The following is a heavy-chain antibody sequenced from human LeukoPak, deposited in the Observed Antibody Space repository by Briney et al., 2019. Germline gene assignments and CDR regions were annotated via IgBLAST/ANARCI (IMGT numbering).Heavy chain of an antibody. D-gene: IGHD2-2*01. CDR3: ARRQGCSSTSCPPDY. J-gene: IGHJ4*02. CDR2: IYPGDSDT. Sequence: GESLMISCRGSGYSFTTYWIGWVRQLPGKGLEWMGIIYPGDSDTRYSPSFQGQVTMSADKSINTAYLQWSSLNASDTAIYYCARRQGCSSTSCPPDYWGQGTLVTVSS. V-gene: IGHV5-51*01. CDR1: GYSFTTYW.